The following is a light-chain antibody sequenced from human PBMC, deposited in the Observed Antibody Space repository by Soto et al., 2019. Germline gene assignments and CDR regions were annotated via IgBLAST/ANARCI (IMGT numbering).Light chain of an antibody. CDR3: QSYDSSPSWV. Sequence: QSVLTQPPSVSGAPGQRGTISCTGSSSNIGAGYDVHWYQQLPGTAPKLLIYGNTIRPSGVPDRFSGSKSGTSASLAITGLQAEDEADYYCQSYDSSPSWVFGGGTKLTVL. CDR2: GNT. CDR1: SSNIGAGYD. J-gene: IGLJ3*02. V-gene: IGLV1-40*01.